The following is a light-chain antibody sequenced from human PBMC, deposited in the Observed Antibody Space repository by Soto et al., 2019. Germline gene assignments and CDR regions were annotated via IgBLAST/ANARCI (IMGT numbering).Light chain of an antibody. Sequence: EIVMTKSPATLSVSPGERATLSCRASQSVSSNLAWYQQKPGQAPRLLIYGASTRATGIPARFSGSGSGTEFTLTISSLQSEDFAVYYCQQYNNFTFGQGTRLEIK. V-gene: IGKV3-15*01. CDR1: QSVSSN. CDR3: QQYNNFT. J-gene: IGKJ5*01. CDR2: GAS.